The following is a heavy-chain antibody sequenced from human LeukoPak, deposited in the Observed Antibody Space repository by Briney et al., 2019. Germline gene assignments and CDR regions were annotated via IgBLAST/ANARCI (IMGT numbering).Heavy chain of an antibody. Sequence: SETLSLTCTVSGGPISSSSYYWGWIRQPPGKGLEWIGSIYYSGSTYYNPSLKSRVTISVDTSRNQFSLKLSSVTAADTAVYYCARVWSGNYYDSSGYRHDYWGQGTLVTVSS. D-gene: IGHD3-22*01. J-gene: IGHJ4*02. V-gene: IGHV4-39*07. CDR2: IYYSGST. CDR1: GGPISSSSYY. CDR3: ARVWSGNYYDSSGYRHDY.